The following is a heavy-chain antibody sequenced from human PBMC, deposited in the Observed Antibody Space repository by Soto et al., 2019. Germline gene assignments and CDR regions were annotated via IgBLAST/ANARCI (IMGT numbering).Heavy chain of an antibody. CDR1: GFTFSSYA. Sequence: GGSLRLSCAASGFTFSSYAMSWVRQAPGKGLEWVSAISGSGGSTNYADSVKGRFTIARDNAKNTLYLQMNSLRAEETAVYYCAKTREYDILTGIYCDYRGQGTMVIVAS. D-gene: IGHD3-9*01. V-gene: IGHV3-23*01. CDR2: ISGSGGST. J-gene: IGHJ4*02. CDR3: AKTREYDILTGIYCDY.